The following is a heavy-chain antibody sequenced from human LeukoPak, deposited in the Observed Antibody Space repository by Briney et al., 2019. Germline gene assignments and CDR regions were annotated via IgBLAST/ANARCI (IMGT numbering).Heavy chain of an antibody. CDR3: ARGPWIQLWFGGFDY. V-gene: IGHV1-2*02. J-gene: IGHJ4*02. CDR1: GYTFTGYY. Sequence: ASVKVSCKASGYTFTGYYMHWVRQAPGQGLEWMGWINPNSGGTNYAQKFQGRVTMTRDTSIRTAYMELSRLRSDDTAVYYCARGPWIQLWFGGFDYWGQGTLVTVSS. CDR2: INPNSGGT. D-gene: IGHD5-18*01.